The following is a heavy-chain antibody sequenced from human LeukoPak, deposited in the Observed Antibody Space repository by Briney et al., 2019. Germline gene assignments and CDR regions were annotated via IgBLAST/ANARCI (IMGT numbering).Heavy chain of an antibody. CDR3: ARGMTTVTPRYMDV. Sequence: GGSLRLSCAASGFTFSSYWMSWIRQAPGKGLEWVANRKQDGSEKYYVDSVEGRFTISRDNAKNSLYLQMNSLRVEDTAVYYCARGMTTVTPRYMDVWGKGTTVTVSS. V-gene: IGHV3-7*01. CDR2: RKQDGSEK. CDR1: GFTFSSYW. J-gene: IGHJ6*03. D-gene: IGHD4-17*01.